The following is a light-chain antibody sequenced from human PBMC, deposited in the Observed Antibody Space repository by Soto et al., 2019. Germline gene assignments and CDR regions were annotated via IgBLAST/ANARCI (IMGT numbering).Light chain of an antibody. Sequence: QSALTQPRSVSGSPGQSVTISCTGTSSDVGDYNYVSWYQQHPGKVPKLMIYDVSKRPSGVPDRFSGSKSGNTASLTISGLQAEDEADYYCCSYAGTYIYVFGTGTKVTVL. CDR3: CSYAGTYIYV. V-gene: IGLV2-11*01. CDR1: SSDVGDYNY. J-gene: IGLJ1*01. CDR2: DVS.